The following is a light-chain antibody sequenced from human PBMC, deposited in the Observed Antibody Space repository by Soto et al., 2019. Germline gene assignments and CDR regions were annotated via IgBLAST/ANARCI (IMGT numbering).Light chain of an antibody. CDR3: AAWDDRVNGVV. V-gene: IGLV1-44*01. CDR2: TYD. J-gene: IGLJ2*01. CDR1: SSNIGTYT. Sequence: QSVRTQPPSVSRTPGQSITISCSGSSSNIGTYTLNWYQHLPGTAPKLLFSTYDQRPSGVADRFSGSKSGTSASLAISGLQSEDEAYYYCAAWDDRVNGVVFGGGTKLTVL.